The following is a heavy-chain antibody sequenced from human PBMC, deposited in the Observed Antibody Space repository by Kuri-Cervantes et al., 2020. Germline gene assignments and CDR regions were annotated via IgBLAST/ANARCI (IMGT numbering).Heavy chain of an antibody. CDR1: GFTFSSYG. CDR2: ISYDGSNK. V-gene: IGHV3-30*03. J-gene: IGHJ4*02. CDR3: ARVGSDGFGFDY. Sequence: GESLKISCAASGFTFSSYGMHWVRQAPGKGLEWVAVISYDGSNKYYADSVKGRFTISRDNSKNTLYLQMNSLRAEDTAVYYCARVGSDGFGFDYWGQGTLVTVSS. D-gene: IGHD3-16*01.